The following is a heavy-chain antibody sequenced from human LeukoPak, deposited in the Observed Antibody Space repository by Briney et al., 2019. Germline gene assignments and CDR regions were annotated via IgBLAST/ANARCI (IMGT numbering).Heavy chain of an antibody. CDR2: INNSGTDT. Sequence: GGSLRLSCAASGITFSSYAMTWVRQAPGKGLEWVSSINNSGTDTYYEDSVKGRFTISRDNSKNTLFLHINSLSAEDTAVYYCAAAVNTGRAEHYWGQGTLVTVSS. CDR1: GITFSSYA. D-gene: IGHD4-17*01. CDR3: AAAVNTGRAEHY. J-gene: IGHJ4*02. V-gene: IGHV3-23*01.